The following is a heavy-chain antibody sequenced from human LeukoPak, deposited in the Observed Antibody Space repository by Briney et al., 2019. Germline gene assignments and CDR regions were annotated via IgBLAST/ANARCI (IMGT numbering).Heavy chain of an antibody. CDR3: ARRSHRDYFDY. V-gene: IGHV4-59*08. CDR1: GGSISSYY. Sequence: ASETLSLTCTVSGGSISSYYWSWIRQPPGKGLEWIGYIYYSGSTNYNPSLKSRVTISVDTSKSQFSLKLSSVTAADTAVYYCARRSHRDYFDYWGQGTLVTVSS. CDR2: IYYSGST. D-gene: IGHD3-10*01. J-gene: IGHJ4*02.